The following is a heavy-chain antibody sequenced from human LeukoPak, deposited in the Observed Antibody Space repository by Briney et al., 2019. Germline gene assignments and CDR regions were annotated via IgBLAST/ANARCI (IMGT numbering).Heavy chain of an antibody. D-gene: IGHD3-10*01. V-gene: IGHV3-15*01. CDR3: TTPVYYGSGSFDY. CDR1: GFTFSDYY. Sequence: GGSLRLSCAAAGFTFSDYYMSWIRQAPGKGLEWVGRIKSKTDGGTTDYAAPVKGRFTISRDDSKNTLYLQMNSLKTEDTAVYYCTTPVYYGSGSFDYWGQGTLVIVSS. CDR2: IKSKTDGGTT. J-gene: IGHJ4*02.